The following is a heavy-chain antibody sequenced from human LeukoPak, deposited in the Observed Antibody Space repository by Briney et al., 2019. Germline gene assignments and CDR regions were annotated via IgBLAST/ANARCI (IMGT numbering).Heavy chain of an antibody. CDR3: ARERIVGATPTDY. Sequence: APVQCSFQASGSPFTRDNMHWGRPAPGKRVAWKGWINPNSGGTNHAQKFQGRVTMTRDTSISTAYMELSRLRSDDTAVYYCARERIVGATPTDYWGQGTLVTVSS. D-gene: IGHD1-26*01. CDR1: GSPFTRDN. J-gene: IGHJ4*02. CDR2: INPNSGGT. V-gene: IGHV1-2*02.